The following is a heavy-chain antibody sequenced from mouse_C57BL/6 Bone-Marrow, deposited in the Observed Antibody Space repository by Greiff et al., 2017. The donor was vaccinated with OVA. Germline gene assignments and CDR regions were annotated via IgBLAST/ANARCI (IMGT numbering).Heavy chain of an antibody. CDR3: ARVNWDDYFDY. Sequence: EVKVVESEGGLVQPGSSMKLSCTASGFTFSDYYMAWVRQVPEKGLEWVAHINYDGSSTYYLDSLTSGFIISIDNAKNILYLQMSSLKSEDTATYYCARVNWDDYFDYWGQGTTLTVSS. D-gene: IGHD4-1*02. J-gene: IGHJ2*01. V-gene: IGHV5-16*01. CDR2: INYDGSST. CDR1: GFTFSDYY.